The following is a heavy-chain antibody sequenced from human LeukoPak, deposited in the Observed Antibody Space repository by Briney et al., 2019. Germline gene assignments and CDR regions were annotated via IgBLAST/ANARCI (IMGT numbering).Heavy chain of an antibody. CDR3: ARVGTGYDYDYYGMDV. CDR2: IYSGGST. V-gene: IGHV3-66*02. CDR1: GFTVSSNY. Sequence: GGSLRLSCAASGFTVSSNYMSWVRQAPGKGLEWVSVIYSGGSTYYADSVKGRFTISRDNSKNTLYLQMNSLRAEDTAVYCCARVGTGYDYDYYGMDVWGQGTTVTVSS. J-gene: IGHJ6*02. D-gene: IGHD5-12*01.